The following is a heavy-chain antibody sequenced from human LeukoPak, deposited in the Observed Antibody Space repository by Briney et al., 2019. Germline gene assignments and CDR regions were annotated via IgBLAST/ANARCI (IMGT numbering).Heavy chain of an antibody. CDR1: GGSISRYY. CDR2: IYYSGST. Sequence: SETLSLTCTGSGGSISRYYWSWLRQPPGKGLEWIGYIYYSGSTNYTPSLKSRVTISVDTSKNQFSLKLSSVTAADTAVYYCARQGGGFWYFDLWGRGTLVTVSS. V-gene: IGHV4-59*08. J-gene: IGHJ2*01. D-gene: IGHD6-25*01. CDR3: ARQGGGFWYFDL.